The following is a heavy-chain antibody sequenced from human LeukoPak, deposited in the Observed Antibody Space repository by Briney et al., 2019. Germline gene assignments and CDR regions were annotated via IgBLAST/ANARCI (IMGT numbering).Heavy chain of an antibody. J-gene: IGHJ4*02. D-gene: IGHD2-2*01. V-gene: IGHV3-30*02. Sequence: PGGSLRLSCAASGFTFSSYVMHCVRQAPGRGREGVAFIRYDGRNKYYADSVKGRFTISRDNSKNTLYLQMHSLRAQDTAVYYCGKDHRIFGYQLLPHGWGQGTLVTVSS. CDR3: GKDHRIFGYQLLPHG. CDR1: GFTFSSYV. CDR2: IRYDGRNK.